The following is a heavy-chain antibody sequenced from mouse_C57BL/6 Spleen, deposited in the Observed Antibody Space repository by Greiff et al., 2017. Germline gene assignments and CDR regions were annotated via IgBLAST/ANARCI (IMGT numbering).Heavy chain of an antibody. CDR3: ARDYGSSPYYFDY. J-gene: IGHJ2*01. V-gene: IGHV1-64*01. CDR1: GYTFTSYW. Sequence: VQLQQSGAELVKPGASVKLSCKASGYTFTSYWMHWVKQRPGQGLEWIGMIHPNSGRTNYNEKFKSKATLTVDKSSSTAYMQLSSLTSEDSAVNYCARDYGSSPYYFDYWGQGTTLTVSS. D-gene: IGHD1-1*01. CDR2: IHPNSGRT.